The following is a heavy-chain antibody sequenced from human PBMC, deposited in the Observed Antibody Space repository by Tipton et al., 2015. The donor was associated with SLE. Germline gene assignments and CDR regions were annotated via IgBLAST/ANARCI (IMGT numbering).Heavy chain of an antibody. J-gene: IGHJ4*02. Sequence: SLRLSCAASGFTVSSNYMSWVRQAPGKGLLWVSRINNDGSSTSYADSVKGRFTISRDNAKNSLYLQMNSLRAEDTAVYYCARGQAVAGDFDYWGQGTLVTVSS. CDR3: ARGQAVAGDFDY. CDR2: INNDGSST. V-gene: IGHV3-74*01. D-gene: IGHD6-19*01. CDR1: GFTVSSNY.